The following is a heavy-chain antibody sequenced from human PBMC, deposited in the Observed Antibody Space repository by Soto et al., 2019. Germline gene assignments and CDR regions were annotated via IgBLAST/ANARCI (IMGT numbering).Heavy chain of an antibody. CDR1: GYTFTSYA. CDR2: INAGNGNT. V-gene: IGHV1-3*01. D-gene: IGHD5-12*01. Sequence: ASVKVSCKASGYTFTSYAMHWVRQAPGQRLEWMGWINAGNGNTKYSQKFQGRVTITRGTSASTAYMELSSLRSEDTAVYYCARGLVDIVATIHDAFDIWGQGTMVTVSS. CDR3: ARGLVDIVATIHDAFDI. J-gene: IGHJ3*02.